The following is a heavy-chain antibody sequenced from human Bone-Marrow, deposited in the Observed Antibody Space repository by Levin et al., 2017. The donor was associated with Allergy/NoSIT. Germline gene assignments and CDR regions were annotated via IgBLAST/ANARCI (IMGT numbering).Heavy chain of an antibody. Sequence: GESLKISCKASGYTFTSYGISWVRQAPGQGLEWMGWISAYNGNTNYAQKLQGRVTMTTDTSTSTAYMELRSLRSDDTAVYYCARGGDDYDHMGWFDPWGQGTLVTVSS. V-gene: IGHV1-18*01. CDR1: GYTFTSYG. D-gene: IGHD5-24*01. CDR3: ARGGDDYDHMGWFDP. J-gene: IGHJ5*02. CDR2: ISAYNGNT.